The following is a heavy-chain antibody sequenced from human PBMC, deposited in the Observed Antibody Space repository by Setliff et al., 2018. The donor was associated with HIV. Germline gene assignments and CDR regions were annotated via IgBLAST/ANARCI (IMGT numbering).Heavy chain of an antibody. CDR2: IRYTGGNK. Sequence: GGSLRLSCAASGFTFSSYGIHWVRQAPGKGLEWVAFIRYTGGNKYYADSVKGRFTISRDNSKNTLYLQMNSLRAEDTALYYCARDPSQDYGGSDWGQGTLVTVSS. D-gene: IGHD4-17*01. CDR3: ARDPSQDYGGSD. CDR1: GFTFSSYG. V-gene: IGHV3-30*02. J-gene: IGHJ4*02.